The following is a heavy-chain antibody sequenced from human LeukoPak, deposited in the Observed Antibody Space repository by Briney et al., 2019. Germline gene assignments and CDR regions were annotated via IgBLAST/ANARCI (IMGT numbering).Heavy chain of an antibody. CDR2: IYTSGST. V-gene: IGHV4-61*02. J-gene: IGHJ4*02. CDR3: ARQSYSGYDYSYYFDN. D-gene: IGHD5-12*01. Sequence: SETLSLTCTASGGSISSGSYYWSWIRQPAGKGLEWIGRIYTSGSTNYNPSLKSRVTISVDTSKNQFSLKLSSVTAADTAVYYCARQSYSGYDYSYYFDNWGQGTLVTVSS. CDR1: GGSISSGSYY.